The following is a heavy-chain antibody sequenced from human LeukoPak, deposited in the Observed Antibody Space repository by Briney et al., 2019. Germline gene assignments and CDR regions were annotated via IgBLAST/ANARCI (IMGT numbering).Heavy chain of an antibody. CDR1: GFTFSSYA. CDR3: ARGEWELLYYFDY. Sequence: GGSLRLSCAASGFTFSSYAMSWVRQAPGKGLEWVSAISGSGGSTYYADSVKGRFTISRDNSKNTLYLQMNSLRAEDTAVYYCARGEWELLYYFDYWGQGTLVTVSS. V-gene: IGHV3-23*01. CDR2: ISGSGGST. D-gene: IGHD1-26*01. J-gene: IGHJ4*02.